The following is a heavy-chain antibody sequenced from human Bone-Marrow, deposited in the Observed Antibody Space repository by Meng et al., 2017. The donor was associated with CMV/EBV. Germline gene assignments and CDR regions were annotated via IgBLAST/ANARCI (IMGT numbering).Heavy chain of an antibody. CDR1: GFTFSSYG. J-gene: IGHJ6*02. Sequence: GESLKISCAASGFTFSSYGMHWVRQAPGKGLEWVAFIRYDGSNKYYADSVKGRFTISRDNSKNTLYLQMNSLRAEDTAVYYCARTYDFWSGYYLYYYYYGMDVWGQGTTVTVSS. CDR3: ARTYDFWSGYYLYYYYYGMDV. D-gene: IGHD3-3*01. V-gene: IGHV3-30*02. CDR2: IRYDGSNK.